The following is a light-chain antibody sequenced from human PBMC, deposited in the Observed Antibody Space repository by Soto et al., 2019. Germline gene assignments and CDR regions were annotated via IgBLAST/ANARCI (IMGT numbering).Light chain of an antibody. J-gene: IGKJ1*01. V-gene: IGKV3-15*01. CDR3: QYYSDRLRT. CDR2: DAS. Sequence: EIVMTQSPATLSVSPGERATLSCRASQNVGSNLAWYQQRPGQAPRLLIYDASTRATGIPARFSASGSGTEFTLAVSSLQSEDFAVHYCQYYSDRLRTFGQGTKVEIK. CDR1: QNVGSN.